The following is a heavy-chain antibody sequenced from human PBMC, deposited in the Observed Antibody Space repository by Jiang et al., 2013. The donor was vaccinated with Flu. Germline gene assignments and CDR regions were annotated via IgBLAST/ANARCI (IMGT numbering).Heavy chain of an antibody. CDR2: IYYSGST. Sequence: SLTCTVSGGSISSYYWSWIRQPPGKGLEWIGYIYYSGSTNYNPSLKSRVTISVDTSKNQFSLKLSSVTAADTAVYYCARGWGSITPYVDAFDIWGQGTMVTVSS. CDR1: GGSISSYY. D-gene: IGHD3-16*01. CDR3: ARGWGSITPYVDAFDI. V-gene: IGHV4-59*01. J-gene: IGHJ3*02.